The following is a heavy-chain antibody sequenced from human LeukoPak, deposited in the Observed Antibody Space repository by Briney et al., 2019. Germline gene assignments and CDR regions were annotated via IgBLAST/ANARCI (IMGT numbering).Heavy chain of an antibody. J-gene: IGHJ4*02. V-gene: IGHV1-69*05. CDR2: IIPIFGTA. CDR1: GGTFSSYA. D-gene: IGHD2-2*02. CDR3: ARPPGYCSSTSCYILAY. Sequence: SVKVSCKASGGTFSSYAISWVRQAPGQGLEWMGRIIPIFGTANYAQKFQGRVTITTDESTSPAYMELSSLRSEDTAVYYCARPPGYCSSTSCYILAYWGQGTLVTVSS.